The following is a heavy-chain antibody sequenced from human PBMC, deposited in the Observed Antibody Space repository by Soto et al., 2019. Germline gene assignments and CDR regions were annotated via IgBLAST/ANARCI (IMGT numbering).Heavy chain of an antibody. Sequence: ASVKVSFKASGYTFTSYGISWARQAPGQGLEWMGWISAYNGNTNYAQKLQGRVTMTTDTSTSTAYMELRSLRSDDTAVYYCARVITAAYSMDVWGKGTTVTVSS. J-gene: IGHJ6*03. CDR1: GYTFTSYG. CDR2: ISAYNGNT. V-gene: IGHV1-18*01. CDR3: ARVITAAYSMDV. D-gene: IGHD6-13*01.